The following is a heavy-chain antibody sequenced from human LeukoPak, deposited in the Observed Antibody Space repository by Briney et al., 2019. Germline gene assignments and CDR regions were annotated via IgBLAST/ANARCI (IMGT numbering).Heavy chain of an antibody. D-gene: IGHD4-17*01. CDR2: VNPITGVT. Sequence: ASVKVSCKAYGYTFPNYYMHWVRQAPGQGLEWMGIVNPITGVTSYAQKFQDRVSMTRDTSTSTAYMEVSSLRSDDTAVYYCARDPNYGDYLNWFDPWGQGTLVTVSS. CDR1: GYTFPNYY. CDR3: ARDPNYGDYLNWFDP. V-gene: IGHV1-46*01. J-gene: IGHJ5*02.